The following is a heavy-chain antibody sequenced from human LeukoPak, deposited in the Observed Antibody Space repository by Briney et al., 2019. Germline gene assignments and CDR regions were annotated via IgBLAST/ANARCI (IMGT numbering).Heavy chain of an antibody. J-gene: IGHJ4*02. CDR3: ARGLLTQSTVTLGF. Sequence: GGSLRLSCAASGIPFTTSDMHWVRQAPGKGLEWVAFIRNDGSNTYYADSVKGRFTISRDNARNTLYLQMNSLRAEDTAVYYCARGLLTQSTVTLGFWGQGTLVTVSS. CDR2: IRNDGSNT. V-gene: IGHV3-30*02. D-gene: IGHD4-17*01. CDR1: GIPFTTSD.